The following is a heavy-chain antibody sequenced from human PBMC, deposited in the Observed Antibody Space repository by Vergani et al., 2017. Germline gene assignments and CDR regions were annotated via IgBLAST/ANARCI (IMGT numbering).Heavy chain of an antibody. D-gene: IGHD3-10*01. J-gene: IGHJ6*02. V-gene: IGHV4-38-2*01. CDR1: DSSIMTNPY. Sequence: QLQLQESGPGLVKPSETLTLTCDVSDSSIMTNPYWGWFRQSPGKGLEWIGCIHHSGDTHYNSSLKSRVSISIVSSSKFSLSLTSVTAADTAIYYCARHRGSGGFFPSSYFYGMDVWGHETTVTVSS. CDR2: IHHSGDT. CDR3: ARHRGSGGFFPSSYFYGMDV.